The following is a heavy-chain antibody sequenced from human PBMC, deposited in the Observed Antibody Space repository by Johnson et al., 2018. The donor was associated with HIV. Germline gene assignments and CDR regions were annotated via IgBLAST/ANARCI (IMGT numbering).Heavy chain of an antibody. CDR3: AKAVTGEGAFDI. Sequence: VQLVESGGGVVQPGRSLRLSCAASGFTFSSYAMSWVRQAPGKGPEWVSAISGSGGSTYYADSVKGRFTISRDNSKNTLYLQMNSLRAEDTAVYYCAKAVTGEGAFDIWGQGTMVTVSS. CDR2: ISGSGGST. CDR1: GFTFSSYA. J-gene: IGHJ3*02. V-gene: IGHV3-23*04. D-gene: IGHD7-27*01.